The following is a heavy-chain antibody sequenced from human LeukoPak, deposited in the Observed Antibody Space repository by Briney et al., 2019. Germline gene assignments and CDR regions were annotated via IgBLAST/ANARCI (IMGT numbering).Heavy chain of an antibody. CDR2: IRYDGRIK. V-gene: IGHV3-30*02. CDR1: GFTFSAYG. J-gene: IGHJ5*02. D-gene: IGHD6-13*01. Sequence: GGSLRLSCAASGFTFSAYGVHWVRQAPGKGLEWLAFIRYDGRIKNYADSVKGRFTISRDNSKNTLYLQMNSLTTEDTSLYYCARNRAAAGDWLNPWGQGTLVIVSS. CDR3: ARNRAAAGDWLNP.